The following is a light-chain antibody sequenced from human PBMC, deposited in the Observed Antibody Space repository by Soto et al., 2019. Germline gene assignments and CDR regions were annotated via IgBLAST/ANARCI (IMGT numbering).Light chain of an antibody. CDR2: ATS. V-gene: IGKV3-20*01. CDR1: QSVSRGY. J-gene: IGKJ1*01. Sequence: EIVLTQSPGTLSLSPGERATLSCRASQSVSRGYFAWYQQKPGQAPRLLIYATSSRDTGIPDRFSGSGSGTDFTLTISRLEPEDFAVYYCQQYGNSRTFGQGTKVEIK. CDR3: QQYGNSRT.